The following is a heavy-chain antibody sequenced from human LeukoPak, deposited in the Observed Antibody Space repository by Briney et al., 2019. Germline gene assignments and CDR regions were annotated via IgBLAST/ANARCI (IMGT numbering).Heavy chain of an antibody. CDR2: ISADNGNT. V-gene: IGHV1-18*01. CDR1: GYTFTNYG. J-gene: IGHJ4*02. CDR3: ARVDILTGYYFFDS. Sequence: RASVKVSCKASGYTFTNYGISWVRQAPGQGLEWMGWISADNGNTYYTQNFQGRVSMTTDTSTSTAYMEVRSLRSDDTAAFYCARVDILTGYYFFDSWGQGTLVTVSS. D-gene: IGHD3-9*01.